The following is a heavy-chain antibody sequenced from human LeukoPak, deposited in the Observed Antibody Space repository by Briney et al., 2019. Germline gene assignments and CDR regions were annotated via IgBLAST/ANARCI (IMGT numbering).Heavy chain of an antibody. J-gene: IGHJ6*04. V-gene: IGHV1-2*06. CDR3: ARRARSGWYPDV. CDR2: INLNSGGT. D-gene: IGHD6-19*01. Sequence: ASVKVSCKASGYTFTGYYMHWVRQAPGQGLEWMGRINLNSGGTNYAQKFQGRATMTRDTSISTAYMELSRLRSDDTAVYYCARRARSGWYPDVWGKGTTVTVSS. CDR1: GYTFTGYY.